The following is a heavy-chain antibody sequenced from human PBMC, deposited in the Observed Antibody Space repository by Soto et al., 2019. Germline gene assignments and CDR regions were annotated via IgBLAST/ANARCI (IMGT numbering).Heavy chain of an antibody. CDR3: ARGLISGSHYSGGWYYFDS. CDR1: GGSFSDYI. D-gene: IGHD1-26*01. V-gene: IGHV4-34*01. Sequence: SETLSLTCDFHGGSFSDYIWTWIRQTPGKGLQWIGQINHSGSANYNPSLKSRVTISVHTSSSQFSLELSSVTAADTAVYYCARGLISGSHYSGGWYYFDSWGQGTQVTVS. CDR2: INHSGSA. J-gene: IGHJ4*02.